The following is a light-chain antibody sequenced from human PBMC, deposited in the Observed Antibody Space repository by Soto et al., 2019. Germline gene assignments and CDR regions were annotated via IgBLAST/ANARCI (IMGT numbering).Light chain of an antibody. CDR2: DVS. Sequence: QSVLTQPASVSGFPGQSGTISCTGTSSDVGGYNYVSWYQQHPGKAPKLMIYDVSNRPSGVSNRFSGSKSGNTASLTISGLQAEDEADYYCSSYTSSSTLVFGGGTQLTVL. V-gene: IGLV2-14*01. J-gene: IGLJ2*01. CDR1: SSDVGGYNY. CDR3: SSYTSSSTLV.